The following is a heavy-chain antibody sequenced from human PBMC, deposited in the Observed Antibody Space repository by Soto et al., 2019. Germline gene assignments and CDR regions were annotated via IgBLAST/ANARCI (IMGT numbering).Heavy chain of an antibody. CDR3: AKVTSSESYFFFDS. CDR2: ISGSGGTT. J-gene: IGHJ4*02. CDR1: ELTFSSYA. D-gene: IGHD3-10*01. V-gene: IGHV3-23*01. Sequence: GGSLRLSCAASELTFSSYAMSWVRQAPGKGLEWVSAISGSGGTTYYADSVKGRFTISRDNSKNTLYLQMNSLRAEDTAVYYCAKVTSSESYFFFDSWGQGTLVTVSS.